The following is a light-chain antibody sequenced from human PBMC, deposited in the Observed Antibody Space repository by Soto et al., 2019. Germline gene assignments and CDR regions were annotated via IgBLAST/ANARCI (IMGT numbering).Light chain of an antibody. Sequence: EIVLTQSPGTLSLSPGERATLSCRASQSVSGSCLAWYQQKPGQAPRLLTYGASSRATGIPDRFSGSGSGTDFTLTISRLEPEDFALYYCQKYGSSPFTFGPGTKVDIK. CDR2: GAS. J-gene: IGKJ3*01. CDR1: QSVSGSC. CDR3: QKYGSSPFT. V-gene: IGKV3-20*01.